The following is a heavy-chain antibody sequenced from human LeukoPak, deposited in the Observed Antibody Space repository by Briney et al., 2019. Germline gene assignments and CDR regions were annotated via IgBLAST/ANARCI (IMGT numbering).Heavy chain of an antibody. CDR1: GFAFSSYA. V-gene: IGHV3-23*01. D-gene: IGHD3-10*01. CDR3: AKAPGITMVYYYGMDV. J-gene: IGHJ6*02. CDR2: ISGSGGST. Sequence: GGSLRLSCAASGFAFSSYAMSWVRQAPGKGLEWVSAISGSGGSTYYADSVKGRFTISRDNSKNTLYLQMNSLRAEDTAVYYCAKAPGITMVYYYGMDVWGQGTTVTVSS.